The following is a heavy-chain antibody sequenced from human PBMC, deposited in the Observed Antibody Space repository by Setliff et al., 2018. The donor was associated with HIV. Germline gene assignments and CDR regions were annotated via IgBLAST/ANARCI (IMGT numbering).Heavy chain of an antibody. CDR1: GDFISSGSYY. J-gene: IGHJ4*02. CDR2: IYTSGST. D-gene: IGHD3-22*01. V-gene: IGHV4-61*09. CDR3: ARDHDYYDSSKSWGFDY. Sequence: PSETLSLTCIVSGDFISSGSYYWTWIRQPAGKGLEWIGHIYTSGSTNYNPSLKSRVTISVDTSKNQFSLKLRSVTAADTAVYYCARDHDYYDSSKSWGFDYWGQGTLVTVSS.